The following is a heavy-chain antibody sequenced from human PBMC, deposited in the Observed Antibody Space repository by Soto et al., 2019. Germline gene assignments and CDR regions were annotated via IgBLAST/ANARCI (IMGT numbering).Heavy chain of an antibody. CDR2: ISAYNGNT. D-gene: IGHD6-13*01. J-gene: IGHJ4*02. CDR1: GYTFTSYG. V-gene: IGHV1-18*04. Sequence: GASVKVSCKASGYTFTSYGISWVRQAPGQGLEWMGWISAYNGNTNYAQKLQGRVTMTTDTSTSAAYMELRSLRSDDTAVYYCARSYWALPNSSNRYWGQGTLVTVSS. CDR3: ARSYWALPNSSNRY.